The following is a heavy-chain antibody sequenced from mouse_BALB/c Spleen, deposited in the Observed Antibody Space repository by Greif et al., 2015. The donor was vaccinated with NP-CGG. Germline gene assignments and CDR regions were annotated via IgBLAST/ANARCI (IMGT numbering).Heavy chain of an antibody. Sequence: EVKLMESGPDLVKPGASVKISCKASGYSFTGYYMHWVKQSHGKSLEWIGRVNPNNGGTNYNQKFKGKAILTVDKSSSTAYMELRSLTSEDSAVYYCARTYDYDGPYFDYWGQGTTLTVSS. CDR1: GYSFTGYY. V-gene: IGHV1-26*01. D-gene: IGHD2-4*01. CDR3: ARTYDYDGPYFDY. J-gene: IGHJ2*01. CDR2: VNPNNGGT.